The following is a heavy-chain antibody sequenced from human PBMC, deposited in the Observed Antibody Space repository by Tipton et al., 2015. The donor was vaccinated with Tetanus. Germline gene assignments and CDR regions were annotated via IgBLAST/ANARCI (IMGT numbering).Heavy chain of an antibody. J-gene: IGHJ4*02. CDR1: GGSMSTSGHY. D-gene: IGHD3-10*01. CDR2: LSYSGRT. V-gene: IGHV4-39*02. CDR3: ARLREIVPRSGWDFDY. Sequence: TLSLTCIVSGGSMSTSGHYGAWVRQSPGQGLELIGSLSYSGRTYYNPSLKSRFTMSVDTSKKDFSVRRSSMTAADTAVYYCARLREIVPRSGWDFDYWGQGILVTVSS.